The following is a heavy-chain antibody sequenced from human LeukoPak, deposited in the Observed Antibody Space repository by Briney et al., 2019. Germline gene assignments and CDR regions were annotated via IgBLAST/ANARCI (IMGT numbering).Heavy chain of an antibody. J-gene: IGHJ6*02. D-gene: IGHD6-13*01. CDR1: GGSFSGYY. CDR3: ARAYSSSWYYYYGMDV. CDR2: INHSGST. V-gene: IGHV4-34*01. Sequence: SETLSLTCAVYGGSFSGYYWSWIRQPPGKGLEWIGEINHSGSTNYNPSLKSRVTISVDTSKNQFSLKLSSVTAADTAVYYCARAYSSSWYYYYGMDVWGQGSTVTVSS.